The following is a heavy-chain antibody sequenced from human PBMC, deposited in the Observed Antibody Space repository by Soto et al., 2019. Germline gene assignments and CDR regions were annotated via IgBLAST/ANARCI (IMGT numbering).Heavy chain of an antibody. D-gene: IGHD3-16*01. J-gene: IGHJ6*02. CDR2: INPSSGTT. V-gene: IGHV1-46*01. CDR3: AREWANNTVIGGVTYRYYHGMDA. Sequence: QVQLVQSGAEVKKPGASVKVSCKASGYSFTTYYIQWVRHAPGHGPEWLGIINPSSGTTRYAQNFQGRVTLTRDTSTSTVYMELTGLRSEDSAVYYCAREWANNTVIGGVTYRYYHGMDAWGQGTTVTVSS. CDR1: GYSFTTYY.